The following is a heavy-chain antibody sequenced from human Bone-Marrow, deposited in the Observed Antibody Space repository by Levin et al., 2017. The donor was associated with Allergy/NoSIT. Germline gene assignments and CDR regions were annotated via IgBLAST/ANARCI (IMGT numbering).Heavy chain of an antibody. CDR1: GFTFSSYW. J-gene: IGHJ6*02. CDR3: ARAGVVVVPAAIYTMGDYGMDV. CDR2: INSDGSST. V-gene: IGHV3-74*01. Sequence: PGGSLRLSCAASGFTFSSYWMHWVRQAPGKGLVWVSRINSDGSSTSYADSVKGRFTISRDNAKNTLYLQMNSLRAEDTAVYYCARAGVVVVPAAIYTMGDYGMDVWGQGTTVTVSS. D-gene: IGHD2-2*01.